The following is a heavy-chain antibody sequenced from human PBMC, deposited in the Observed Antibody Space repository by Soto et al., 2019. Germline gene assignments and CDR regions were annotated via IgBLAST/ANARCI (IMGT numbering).Heavy chain of an antibody. V-gene: IGHV4-59*01. CDR2: IHYSGST. CDR1: GGSLSDYY. CDR3: ARGGIAARKGRWFDP. D-gene: IGHD6-6*01. Sequence: PSETLSLTCTVSGGSLSDYYWTWIRQPPGKGLEWIGHIHYSGSTNYNPSLKSRVTISVDTSKNQFSLKLRSVTAADTAMYHCARGGIAARKGRWFDPWGQGAPVTVSS. J-gene: IGHJ5*02.